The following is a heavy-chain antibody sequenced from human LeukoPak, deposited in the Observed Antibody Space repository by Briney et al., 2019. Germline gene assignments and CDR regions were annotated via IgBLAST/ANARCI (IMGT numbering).Heavy chain of an antibody. J-gene: IGHJ4*02. CDR2: LKSKTDGGTT. CDR3: TTGRRGAVFDY. D-gene: IGHD6-19*01. Sequence: PGGSLRLSCAASGFTFSSYAMSWVRQAPGMGLEWVGRLKSKTDGGTTEYTAPAKGRFTISRDESKNLLYLQMNSLKTEDTAVYYCTTGRRGAVFDYWGQGPRLSVSS. CDR1: GFTFSSYA. V-gene: IGHV3-15*01.